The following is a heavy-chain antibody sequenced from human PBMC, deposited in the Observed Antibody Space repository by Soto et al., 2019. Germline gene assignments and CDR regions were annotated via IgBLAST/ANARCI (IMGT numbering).Heavy chain of an antibody. V-gene: IGHV4-39*01. CDR1: GGSISSSSYY. Sequence: SETLSLTCTVSGGSISSSSYYWGWIRQPPGKGLEWIGSIYYSGSTYYNPSLKSRVTISVDTSKNQFSLKLSSVTAADPAVYYCARQGIVVVVAAPPPARYFDYWGQGTLVTVSS. J-gene: IGHJ4*02. CDR3: ARQGIVVVVAAPPPARYFDY. D-gene: IGHD2-15*01. CDR2: IYYSGST.